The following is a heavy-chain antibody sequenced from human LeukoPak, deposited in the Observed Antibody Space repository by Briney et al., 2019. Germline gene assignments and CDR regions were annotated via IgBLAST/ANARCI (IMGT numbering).Heavy chain of an antibody. D-gene: IGHD2-21*01. V-gene: IGHV3-15*01. CDR2: IKSKSDGETT. J-gene: IGHJ4*02. Sequence: PGGSLRLSCAASGFTFNDASMSWVRQAPGKGLEWVGRIKSKSDGETTDYAAPVKGRFTILRDDSINTLYLQINSLKTEDTAVYYCTTDIQDYWGQGTLVTVSS. CDR3: TTDIQDY. CDR1: GFTFNDAS.